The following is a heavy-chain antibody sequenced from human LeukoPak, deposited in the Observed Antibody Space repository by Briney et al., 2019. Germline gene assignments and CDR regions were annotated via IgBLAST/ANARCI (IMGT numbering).Heavy chain of an antibody. CDR3: AKPEHSSGLKKFVTHDAFDI. V-gene: IGHV3-30*18. Sequence: PGRSLRLSCAASGFTFSSYGMHWVRQAPGKGLEWVAVISYDGSNKNYADSVKGRFTISRDNSKNTLYLQMNSLRAEGTAVYYCAKPEHSSGLKKFVTHDAFDIWGQGTMVTVSS. D-gene: IGHD6-19*01. J-gene: IGHJ3*02. CDR2: ISYDGSNK. CDR1: GFTFSSYG.